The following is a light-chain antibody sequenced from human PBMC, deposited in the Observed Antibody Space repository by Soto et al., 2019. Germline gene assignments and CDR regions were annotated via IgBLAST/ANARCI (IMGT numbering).Light chain of an antibody. Sequence: DIVMTQSPYSLAVSLGERATINCKSSQSILFSSNNKNYLAWYQKKXGQHPKXXIYRASTRESGVPDRFSGSGSGTDFTLTISRLQAEDVAVYHCQQYYSATMTFGQGTRLEIK. CDR3: QQYYSATMT. CDR1: QSILFSSNNKNY. CDR2: RAS. V-gene: IGKV4-1*01. J-gene: IGKJ5*01.